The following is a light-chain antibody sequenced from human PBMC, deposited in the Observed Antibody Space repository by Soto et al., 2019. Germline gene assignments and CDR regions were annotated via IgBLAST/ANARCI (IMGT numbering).Light chain of an antibody. CDR3: SSYTSDSTLV. CDR2: EVS. CDR1: STDVGGYNY. V-gene: IGLV2-14*01. J-gene: IGLJ3*02. Sequence: QLVLTQPASVSGSPGQSIAISCTGTSTDVGGYNYVSWYQQHPGKAPKLMIYEVSNRPSGVSNRFSGAKSGNTASLTISGLQAEDEADYYCSSYTSDSTLVFGGGTKLTVL.